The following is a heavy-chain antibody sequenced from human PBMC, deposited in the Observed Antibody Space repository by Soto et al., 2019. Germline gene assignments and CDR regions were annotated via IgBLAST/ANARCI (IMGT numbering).Heavy chain of an antibody. CDR1: GFTFSSYG. CDR2: ISYDGSNK. CDR3: AKLKGYCSGGSCGTDY. Sequence: GGSLRLSCAASGFTFSSYGMHWVRQAPGKGLEWVAVISYDGSNKYYADSVKGRFTISGDNSKNTLYLQMNSLRAEDTAVYYCAKLKGYCSGGSCGTDYWGQGNLVTVS. V-gene: IGHV3-30*18. D-gene: IGHD2-15*01. J-gene: IGHJ4*02.